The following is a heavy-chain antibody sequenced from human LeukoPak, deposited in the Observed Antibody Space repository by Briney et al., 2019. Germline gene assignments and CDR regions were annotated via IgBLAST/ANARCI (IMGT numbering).Heavy chain of an antibody. CDR3: ARDLGATNYYYYGMDV. CDR1: GFTFRSYS. D-gene: IGHD1-26*01. CDR2: IYSGGST. Sequence: PGGSLRLSCAASGFTFRSYSINWVRRAPGKGLEWVSVIYSGGSTYYADSVKGRFTISRDNSKNTLYLQMNSLRAEDTAVYYCARDLGATNYYYYGMDVWGQGTTVTVSS. J-gene: IGHJ6*02. V-gene: IGHV3-66*01.